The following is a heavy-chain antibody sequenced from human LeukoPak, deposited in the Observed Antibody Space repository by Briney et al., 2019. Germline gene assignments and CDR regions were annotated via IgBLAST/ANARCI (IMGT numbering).Heavy chain of an antibody. CDR2: ISSSGSTI. D-gene: IGHD1-14*01. V-gene: IGHV3-48*04. CDR3: ARTGSFYEAFDI. CDR1: GFTFSSYS. J-gene: IGHJ3*02. Sequence: PRGSLRLSCAVSGFTFSSYSMNWVRQAPGKGLEWVSYISSSGSTIYYADSVKGRFTISRDNAKNSLYLQMNSLRAEDTAVYYCARTGSFYEAFDIWGQGTMVTVSS.